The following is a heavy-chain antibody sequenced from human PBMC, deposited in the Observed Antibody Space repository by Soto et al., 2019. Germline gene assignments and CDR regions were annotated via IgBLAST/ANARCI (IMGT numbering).Heavy chain of an antibody. CDR2: IWYDGSNK. Sequence: QVQLVESGGGVVQPGMSLRLSCAASGFTFSSYGMHWVRQAPGTGLEWVAVIWYDGSNKYYADSVQGRFTISRDNSTNTLYLQMNSLRAEDTAVYYCARDGGGGDCYYGGQGTLVTVSS. CDR3: ARDGGGGDCYY. J-gene: IGHJ4*02. CDR1: GFTFSSYG. V-gene: IGHV3-33*01. D-gene: IGHD2-21*02.